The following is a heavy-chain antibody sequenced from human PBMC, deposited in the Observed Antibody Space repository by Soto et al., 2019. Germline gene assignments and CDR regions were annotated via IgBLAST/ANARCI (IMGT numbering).Heavy chain of an antibody. D-gene: IGHD5-12*01. CDR3: ARDLYPFLRIPGVGWLDP. CDR1: GYTFTSYG. V-gene: IGHV1-18*01. Sequence: GASVKVSCKASGYTFTSYGISWLRQAPGQGLEWMGWINACNGNTNYAQKFQGRVTITRDTSTSTAYMELSSLRSEDTAVYYCARDLYPFLRIPGVGWLDPWGQGTLVTVSS. J-gene: IGHJ5*02. CDR2: INACNGNT.